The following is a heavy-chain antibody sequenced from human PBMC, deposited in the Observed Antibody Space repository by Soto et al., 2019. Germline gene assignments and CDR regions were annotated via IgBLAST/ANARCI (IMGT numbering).Heavy chain of an antibody. V-gene: IGHV4-61*01. CDR2: IYYSGST. CDR1: GGSVSSGSYY. CDR3: ARTQRIQLWYNWFDP. J-gene: IGHJ5*02. Sequence: PSETLSLTCTVSGGSVSSGSYYWSWIRQPPGKGLEWIGYIYYSGSTNYNPSLKSRVTISVDTSKNQFSLKLSSVTAADTAVYYCARTQRIQLWYNWFDPWGQGTLVTVSS. D-gene: IGHD5-18*01.